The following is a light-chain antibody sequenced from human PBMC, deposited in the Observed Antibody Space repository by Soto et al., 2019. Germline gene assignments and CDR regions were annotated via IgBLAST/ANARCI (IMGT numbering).Light chain of an antibody. CDR2: IGS. CDR1: QGISGY. CDR3: QQLNSYPLT. J-gene: IGKJ4*01. V-gene: IGKV1-9*01. Sequence: IRLTQSPSSLSASVGDRVTITCRASQGISGYLAWYQQKPGKAPKLVIDIGSTLQSGVPSRFSGSGSGTDFTLTISSLQPEDVATYDCQQLNSYPLTFGGGTKVEIK.